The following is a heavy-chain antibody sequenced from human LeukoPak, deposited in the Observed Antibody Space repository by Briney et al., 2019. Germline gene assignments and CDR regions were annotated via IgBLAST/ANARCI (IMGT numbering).Heavy chain of an antibody. Sequence: PSETLSLTCAVYGGSFSGYYWSWIRQPPGKGLEWIGEINHSGSTNYNPSLKSRVTVSVDTSKNQFSLKLSSVTAADTAVYYCARDGPGSYFDYWGQGTLVTVSP. CDR2: INHSGST. V-gene: IGHV4-34*01. CDR3: ARDGPGSYFDY. CDR1: GGSFSGYY. J-gene: IGHJ4*02.